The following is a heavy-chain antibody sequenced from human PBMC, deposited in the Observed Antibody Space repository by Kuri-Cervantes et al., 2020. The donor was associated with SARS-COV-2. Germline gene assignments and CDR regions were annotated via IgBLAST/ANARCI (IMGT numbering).Heavy chain of an antibody. Sequence: SETLSLTCTVSGGSISSGDYYWSWIRQPPGKGLEWIGYIYYSGSTYYNPSLKSRVTISVDTSKNQFSLKLSSVTAADTAVYFCVKDVVSTFCAWGNCYISSHMDVWGRGTTVTVSS. D-gene: IGHD2-2*02. CDR2: IYYSGST. CDR3: VKDVVSTFCAWGNCYISSHMDV. J-gene: IGHJ6*03. CDR1: GGSISSGDYY. V-gene: IGHV4-30-4*08.